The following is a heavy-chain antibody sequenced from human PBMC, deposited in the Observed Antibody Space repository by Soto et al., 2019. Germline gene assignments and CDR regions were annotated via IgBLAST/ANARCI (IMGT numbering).Heavy chain of an antibody. V-gene: IGHV4-39*01. J-gene: IGHJ5*02. CDR3: ARQRYDFWSGYYTEPNWFDP. CDR2: IYYSGST. Sequence: SETPSLTCTVSGGSISSSSYYWGWIRQPPGKGLEWIGSIYYSGSTYYNPSLKSRVTISVDTSKNQFSLKLSSVTAADTAVYYCARQRYDFWSGYYTEPNWFDPWGQGTLVTVSS. D-gene: IGHD3-3*01. CDR1: GGSISSSSYY.